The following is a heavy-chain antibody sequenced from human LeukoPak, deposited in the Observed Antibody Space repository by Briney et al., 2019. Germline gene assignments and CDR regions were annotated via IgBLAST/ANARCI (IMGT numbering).Heavy chain of an antibody. CDR3: AKDQYYDILTGYGTFDY. Sequence: QSGGSLRLSCAASGFTFNSYAMSWVRQAPGKGLEWVSTISGGGGFTFYADSVKGRFTISRDKSKNTLDLQMNSLRAEDTAVYYCAKDQYYDILTGYGTFDYWGQGTLVTVSS. V-gene: IGHV3-23*01. J-gene: IGHJ4*02. CDR1: GFTFNSYA. D-gene: IGHD3-9*01. CDR2: ISGGGGFT.